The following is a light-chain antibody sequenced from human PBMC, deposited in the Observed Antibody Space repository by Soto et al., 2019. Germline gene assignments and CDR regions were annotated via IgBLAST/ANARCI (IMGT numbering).Light chain of an antibody. V-gene: IGKV3-20*01. CDR2: GAS. CDR3: QLYGSSPPT. Sequence: EIVLTQSPGTLSLSPGERATLSCRASQRVRKNFLAWYQQKPGQAPRLLISGASTRPTGIPDRFSGSGSGTDFSLTIDRLEHEDLAVYFFQLYGSSPPTFGGGTKVAIK. CDR1: QRVRKNF. J-gene: IGKJ4*01.